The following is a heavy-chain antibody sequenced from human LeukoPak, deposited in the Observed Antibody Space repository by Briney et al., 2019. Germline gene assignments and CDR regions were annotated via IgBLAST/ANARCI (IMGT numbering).Heavy chain of an antibody. D-gene: IGHD4-11*01. J-gene: IGHJ4*02. CDR3: ARHAPRRYSNQRPRADFDY. Sequence: PSETLSLTCTVSGGSISSSSYYWGWIRQPPGKGLGWIGSIYYSGSTYYNPSLKSRVTISVDTSKNQFSLKLSSVTAADTAVYYCARHAPRRYSNQRPRADFDYWGQGTLVTVSS. CDR2: IYYSGST. V-gene: IGHV4-39*01. CDR1: GGSISSSSYY.